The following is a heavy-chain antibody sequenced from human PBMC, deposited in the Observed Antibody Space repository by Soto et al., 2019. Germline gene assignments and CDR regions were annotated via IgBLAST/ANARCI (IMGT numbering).Heavy chain of an antibody. V-gene: IGHV2-5*02. Sequence: QITLKESGPALVKPTQTLTLTCTFSGFSLSVSGVGVGWIRQPPGKALEWLALIYWDDVKRYSPSLKSRLTITKDTSNNQVVLTMTNMDPVDTATYYCARIPGSGTYYKWFDSWGQGILVTVSS. J-gene: IGHJ5*01. CDR3: ARIPGSGTYYKWFDS. CDR2: IYWDDVK. CDR1: GFSLSVSGVG. D-gene: IGHD3-10*01.